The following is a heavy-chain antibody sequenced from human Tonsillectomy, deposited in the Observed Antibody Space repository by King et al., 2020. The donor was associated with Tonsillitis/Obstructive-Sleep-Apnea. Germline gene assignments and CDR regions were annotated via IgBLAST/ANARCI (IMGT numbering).Heavy chain of an antibody. D-gene: IGHD4-11*01. J-gene: IGHJ2*01. CDR3: ARSREVTTSHWYFDL. CDR2: IWDDGSNK. CDR1: GFTFNIYG. Sequence: VQLVESGGGVVQPGRSLRLSCAASGFTFNIYGIHWVRQAPGKGLEWVAFIWDDGSNKYYVDSVKGRFTISRDNSKNTLYLQMNSLRAEDTAVYYCARSREVTTSHWYFDLWGRGTLITVSS. V-gene: IGHV3-33*01.